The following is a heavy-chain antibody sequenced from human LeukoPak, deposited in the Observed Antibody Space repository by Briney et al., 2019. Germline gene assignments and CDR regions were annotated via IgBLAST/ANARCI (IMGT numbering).Heavy chain of an antibody. Sequence: GGSLRLSCAASGFTFSPYWMHWVRQSPGTGLVWVSRINSDGITTIYADSVKGRFTISRDNTKNTLHLQMTSLRAEDTAVYYCARDRFYGMDLWGQGTTVTVSS. J-gene: IGHJ6*02. CDR3: ARDRFYGMDL. CDR2: INSDGITT. V-gene: IGHV3-74*01. CDR1: GFTFSPYW.